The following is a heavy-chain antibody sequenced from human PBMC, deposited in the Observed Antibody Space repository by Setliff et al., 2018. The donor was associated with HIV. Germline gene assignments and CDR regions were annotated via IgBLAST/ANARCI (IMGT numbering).Heavy chain of an antibody. Sequence: ASVKVSCKASGYTFSGYHMYWVRQAPGQGLEWMGRINPDSGDTKYTQKFEGRVTMTSDTSISTVYMELSSLRSDDTAVYYCARALRIIGVNRYWGQGTLVTVSS. CDR1: GYTFSGYH. J-gene: IGHJ4*02. V-gene: IGHV1-2*06. CDR2: INPDSGDT. CDR3: ARALRIIGVNRY. D-gene: IGHD3-3*01.